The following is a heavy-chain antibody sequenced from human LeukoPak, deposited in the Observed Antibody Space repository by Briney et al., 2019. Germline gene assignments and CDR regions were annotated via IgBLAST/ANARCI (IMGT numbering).Heavy chain of an antibody. Sequence: GGSLRLSCAASGFTFSSYWMSWVRQAPGKGLEWVANIKQDGSEKYYVDSVKGRFTISRDNAKNSLYLQMNSLRAEDTAVYYCARDILDLLRSGSPFDYWGQGTLVTVSS. V-gene: IGHV3-7*03. CDR2: IKQDGSEK. CDR3: ARDILDLLRSGSPFDY. J-gene: IGHJ4*02. D-gene: IGHD1-26*01. CDR1: GFTFSSYW.